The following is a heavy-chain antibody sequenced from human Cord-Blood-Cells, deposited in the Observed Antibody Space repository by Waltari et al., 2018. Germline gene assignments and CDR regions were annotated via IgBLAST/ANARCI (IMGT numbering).Heavy chain of an antibody. D-gene: IGHD6-25*01. V-gene: IGHV4-39*01. CDR1: GGSISSSSYY. CDR3: ARHSADPGLYYFDY. J-gene: IGHJ4*02. Sequence: QLQLQESGPGLVKPSETLSLTCPVSGGSISSSSYYWGWIRQPPGKGLVWIGSIYYSGSTYYNPSLKSRVTISVDTSKNQFSLKLSSVTAADTAVYYCARHSADPGLYYFDYWGQGTLVTVSS. CDR2: IYYSGST.